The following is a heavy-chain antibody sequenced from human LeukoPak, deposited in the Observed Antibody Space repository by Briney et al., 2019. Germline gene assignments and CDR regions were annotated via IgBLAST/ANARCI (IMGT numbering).Heavy chain of an antibody. Sequence: ASVKVSCKASGYTFTGYYMHWVRQAPGQGLEWMGRINPNSGGTNYAQKFQGRVTMTRDTSISTAYMELSRLRSDDTAVYYCARMPAGSSSTNDYWGQGTLVTVSS. D-gene: IGHD2-2*01. CDR2: INPNSGGT. V-gene: IGHV1-2*06. J-gene: IGHJ4*02. CDR1: GYTFTGYY. CDR3: ARMPAGSSSTNDY.